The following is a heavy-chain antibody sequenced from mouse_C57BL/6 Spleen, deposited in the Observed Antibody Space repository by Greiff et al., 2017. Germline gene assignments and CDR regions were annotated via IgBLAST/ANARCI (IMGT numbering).Heavy chain of an antibody. D-gene: IGHD2-4*01. CDR3: ARNDWGAMDY. J-gene: IGHJ4*01. CDR2: ISYDGSN. Sequence: DVKLQESGPGLVKPSQSLSLTCSVTGYSITSGYYWNWIRQFPGNKLEWMGYISYDGSNNYNPSLKNRISITRDTSKNQFFLKLNSVTTEDTATYYCARNDWGAMDYWGQGTSVTVSS. CDR1: GYSITSGYY. V-gene: IGHV3-6*01.